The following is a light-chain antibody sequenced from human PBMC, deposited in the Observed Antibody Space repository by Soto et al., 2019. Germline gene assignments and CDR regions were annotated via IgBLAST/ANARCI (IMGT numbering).Light chain of an antibody. CDR1: SSNIGSNI. CDR2: RTN. V-gene: IGLV1-44*01. CDR3: EAWDDSLIGVL. J-gene: IGLJ2*01. Sequence: QSVLTQPPSASGTPGQRVSITCSGSSSNIGSNIVNWYQQLPGRAPKLLIYRTNQRPSGVPDRFSASKSGTSASLAISGLQSEDEADYYCEAWDDSLIGVLFGGGNKVTVL.